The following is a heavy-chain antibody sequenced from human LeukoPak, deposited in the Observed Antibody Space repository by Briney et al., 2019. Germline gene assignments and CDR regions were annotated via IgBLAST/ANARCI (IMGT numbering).Heavy chain of an antibody. V-gene: IGHV1-69*13. J-gene: IGHJ4*02. CDR2: IIPIFGTT. Sequence: GASVKVSCKASGYTFTSYGISWVRQAPGQGLEWMGGIIPIFGTTNYAQRFQGRVTITADESTSTAYMDLRSLRSEDTAVYYCASLLDIVATIDFWGQGTLVTVSS. CDR3: ASLLDIVATIDF. D-gene: IGHD5-12*01. CDR1: GYTFTSYG.